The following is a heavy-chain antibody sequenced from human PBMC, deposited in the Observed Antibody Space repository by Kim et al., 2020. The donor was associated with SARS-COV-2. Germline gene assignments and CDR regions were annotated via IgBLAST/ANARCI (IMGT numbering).Heavy chain of an antibody. J-gene: IGHJ5*02. Sequence: GGSLRLSCAASGFTFDDYTMHWVRQAPGKGLEWVSLISWDGGSTYYADSVKGRFTISRDNSKNSLYLQMNSLRTEDTALYYCAKGGGYYGSGRGDNWFDPWGQGTLVTVSS. D-gene: IGHD3-10*01. V-gene: IGHV3-43*01. CDR3: AKGGGYYGSGRGDNWFDP. CDR2: ISWDGGST. CDR1: GFTFDDYT.